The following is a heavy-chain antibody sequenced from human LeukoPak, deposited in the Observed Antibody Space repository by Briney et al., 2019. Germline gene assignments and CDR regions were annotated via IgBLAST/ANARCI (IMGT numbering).Heavy chain of an antibody. D-gene: IGHD3-10*01. Sequence: SETLSLTCTVSGGSISSYYWSWIRQPPGKGLEWIGYIYYSGSTNYNPSLKSRVTISVDTSKNQFSLKLSSVTAADTAVYYCARHTRIRDTMVRGVISHYYGMDVWGQGTTVTVSS. CDR1: GGSISSYY. J-gene: IGHJ6*02. CDR3: ARHTRIRDTMVRGVISHYYGMDV. V-gene: IGHV4-59*08. CDR2: IYYSGST.